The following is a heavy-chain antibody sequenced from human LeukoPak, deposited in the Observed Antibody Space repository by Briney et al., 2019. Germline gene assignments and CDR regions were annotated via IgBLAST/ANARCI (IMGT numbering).Heavy chain of an antibody. CDR3: ARGSSSYVAFDI. D-gene: IGHD6-13*01. Sequence: GGSLRLSCAVSGFIFNDYAMSWVRQAPGKGLEWVAVIDGRGDSTSYADSVKGRFTISRDNSKNTLYLQMNSLRAEDTAVYYCARGSSSYVAFDIWGQGTMVTVSS. CDR1: GFIFNDYA. CDR2: IDGRGDST. J-gene: IGHJ3*02. V-gene: IGHV3-23*01.